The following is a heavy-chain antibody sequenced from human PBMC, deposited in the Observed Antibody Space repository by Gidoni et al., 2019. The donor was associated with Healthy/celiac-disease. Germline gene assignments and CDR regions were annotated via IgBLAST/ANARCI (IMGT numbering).Heavy chain of an antibody. D-gene: IGHD3-3*01. J-gene: IGHJ6*03. V-gene: IGHV4-34*01. CDR3: ARERAAYYDFWSGYSGYYYMDV. CDR1: GGSFSGYY. Sequence: QVQLQQWGAGLLKPSETLSLTCAFYGGSFSGYYWRWLRQPPGKGLEWIGEINHSGTTNYNPSLKSRVTISVDTSKNQFSLKLSSVTAADTAVYYCARERAAYYDFWSGYSGYYYMDVWGKGTTVTVSS. CDR2: INHSGTT.